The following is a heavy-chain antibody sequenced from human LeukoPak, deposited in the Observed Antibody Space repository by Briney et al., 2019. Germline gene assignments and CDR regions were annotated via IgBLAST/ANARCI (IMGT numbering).Heavy chain of an antibody. CDR3: ARDLASGSGSYYPAFDY. CDR2: ISAYNGNT. V-gene: IGHV1-18*01. CDR1: GYTFTSYG. Sequence: ASVKVSCKASGYTFTSYGISWVRQAPGQGLEWMGWISAYNGNTNYAQKLQGRVTMTTDTSTSTAYMELRSLRSDYTAVYYCARDLASGSGSYYPAFDYWGQGTLVTVSS. J-gene: IGHJ4*02. D-gene: IGHD3-10*01.